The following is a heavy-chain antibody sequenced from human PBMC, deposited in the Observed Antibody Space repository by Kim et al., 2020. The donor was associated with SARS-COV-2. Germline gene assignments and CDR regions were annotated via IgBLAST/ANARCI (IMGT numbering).Heavy chain of an antibody. Sequence: SETLSLTCTVSGGSISSSSYYWGWIRQPPGKGLEWIGSIYYSGSTYYNPSLKSRVTISVDTSKNQFSLKLSSVTAADTAVYYCAREPGIAGEYTLSLGFDPWGQGTLVTVSS. CDR1: GGSISSSSYY. D-gene: IGHD6-13*01. CDR3: AREPGIAGEYTLSLGFDP. J-gene: IGHJ5*02. V-gene: IGHV4-39*07. CDR2: IYYSGST.